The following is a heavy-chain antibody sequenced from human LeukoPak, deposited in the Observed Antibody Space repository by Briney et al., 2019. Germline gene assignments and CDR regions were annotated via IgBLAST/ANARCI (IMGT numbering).Heavy chain of an antibody. CDR3: ARDQEVWFGELFYYMDV. D-gene: IGHD3-10*01. J-gene: IGHJ6*03. Sequence: ASVKVSCKASGYTFTGYYMHWVRQAPGQGLEWMGWINPNSGGTNYAQKFQGRVTMTGDTSISTAYMELSRLRSDDTAVYYCARDQEVWFGELFYYMDVWGKGTTVTISS. CDR1: GYTFTGYY. V-gene: IGHV1-2*02. CDR2: INPNSGGT.